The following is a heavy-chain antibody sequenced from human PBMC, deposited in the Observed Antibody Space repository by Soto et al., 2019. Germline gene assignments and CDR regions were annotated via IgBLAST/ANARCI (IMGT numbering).Heavy chain of an antibody. J-gene: IGHJ6*03. D-gene: IGHD2-15*01. CDR1: GFTFSSYA. CDR2: ISGSGGST. Sequence: GGSLRLSCAASGFTFSSYAMSWVRQAPGKGLEWVSAISGSGGSTYYADSVKGRFTISRDNSKNTLYLQMNSLRAEDTAVYYCAKGGRCSGGSCYGYYYYYMDVWGKGTTVTVSS. V-gene: IGHV3-23*01. CDR3: AKGGRCSGGSCYGYYYYYMDV.